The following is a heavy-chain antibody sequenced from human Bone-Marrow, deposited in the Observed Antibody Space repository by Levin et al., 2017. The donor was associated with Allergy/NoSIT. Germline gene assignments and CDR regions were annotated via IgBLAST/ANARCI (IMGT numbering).Heavy chain of an antibody. CDR2: IYHSGST. CDR3: AREGTPQSWDY. J-gene: IGHJ4*02. CDR1: GGSISTNNW. D-gene: IGHD1-14*01. V-gene: IGHV4-4*02. Sequence: GSLRLSCAVSGGSISTNNWWSWVRQPPGKGLEWIGEIYHSGSTNYNPSFKTRVTISVDTSKNQFSLKLTSVTAADTAVYYCAREGTPQSWDYWGQGSLVRVSS.